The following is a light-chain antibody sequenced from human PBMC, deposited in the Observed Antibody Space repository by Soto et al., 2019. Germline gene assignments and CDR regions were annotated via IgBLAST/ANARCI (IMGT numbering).Light chain of an antibody. CDR3: QQYYSDPLT. CDR1: QGISSY. CDR2: AAS. J-gene: IGKJ4*01. V-gene: IGKV1-8*01. Sequence: AIRMTQSPSSFSASTGDRVTITCRASQGISSYLAWYQQKPGKAPKLLIYAASTLQSGVPSRFSGSGFGTDFTLTISCLQSEDFATHYCQQYYSDPLTFGAGTKVDIK.